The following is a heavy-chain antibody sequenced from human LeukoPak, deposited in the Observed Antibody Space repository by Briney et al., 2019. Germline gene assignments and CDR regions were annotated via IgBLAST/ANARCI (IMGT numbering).Heavy chain of an antibody. V-gene: IGHV4-59*01. CDR2: IYYSGST. CDR1: GGSISSYY. CDR3: ARLAVAGLGAFDI. D-gene: IGHD6-19*01. Sequence: SETLSLTCTVSGGSISSYYWSWIRQPPGKGLEWIGYIYYSGSTNYNPSLKSRVTISVDTSKNQFSLKLSSVTAADTAVYYCARLAVAGLGAFDIWGQGTMVTVSS. J-gene: IGHJ3*02.